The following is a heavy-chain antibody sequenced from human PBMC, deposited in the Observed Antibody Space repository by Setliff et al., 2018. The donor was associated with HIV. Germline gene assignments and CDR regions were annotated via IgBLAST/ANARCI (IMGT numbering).Heavy chain of an antibody. Sequence: SETLSLTCTVSGGSISSYYWSWIRQHPGKGLEWIGYIYYSGSTYYNPSLKSRVTISVDTSKNQFSLKLSSVTAADTAVYYCARGPPIVVVPAALLTFDYWGQGTLVTVSS. CDR1: GGSISSYY. D-gene: IGHD2-2*01. V-gene: IGHV4-31*02. CDR2: IYYSGST. CDR3: ARGPPIVVVPAALLTFDY. J-gene: IGHJ4*02.